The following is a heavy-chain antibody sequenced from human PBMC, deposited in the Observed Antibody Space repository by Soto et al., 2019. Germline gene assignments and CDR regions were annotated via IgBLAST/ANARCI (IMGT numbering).Heavy chain of an antibody. CDR3: VKASYTSSWYAQH. Sequence: PGGSLRLSCSASGFTFSSYAMHWVRQAPGKGLEYVSAISSNGGSTYYADSVKGRFTISRDTSKNTLYLQMSSLRPEDTAVYYCVKASYTSSWYAQHWGQGTLVTVPQ. CDR1: GFTFSSYA. CDR2: ISSNGGST. J-gene: IGHJ1*01. D-gene: IGHD6-13*01. V-gene: IGHV3-64D*06.